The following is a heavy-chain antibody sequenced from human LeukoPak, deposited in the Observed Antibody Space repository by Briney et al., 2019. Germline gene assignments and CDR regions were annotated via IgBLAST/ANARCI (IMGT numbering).Heavy chain of an antibody. CDR1: GDTVSSNGVA. V-gene: IGHV6-1*01. CDR2: TYYTSRWNT. Sequence: SQTLSLTCAISGDTVSSNGVAWNWLRQSQSRDLEWLGRTYYTSRWNTDYATSVRGRILINPDTSKNQFSRQLYSMTPEDTAVFFCASGRGSAFDVWGQGTTVTVSS. D-gene: IGHD1-26*01. CDR3: ASGRGSAFDV. J-gene: IGHJ3*01.